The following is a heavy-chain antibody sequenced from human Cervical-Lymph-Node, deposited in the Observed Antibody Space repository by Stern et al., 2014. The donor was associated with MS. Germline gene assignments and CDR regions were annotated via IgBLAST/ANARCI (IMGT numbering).Heavy chain of an antibody. D-gene: IGHD3-9*01. CDR3: ATARDMLRHYFES. J-gene: IGHJ4*02. V-gene: IGHV4-31*03. CDR2: IYSSGAT. Sequence: QVQLQESGPGLVKPSQTLSLTCTVSGVSITSDGHYWSWIRQHPGKGLEWIGYIYSSGATRYNTSLQSRPLTYLDQSQDPFLPYLSSVTAADSSVYDCATARDMLRHYFESWGQGTLVTVSS. CDR1: GVSITSDGHY.